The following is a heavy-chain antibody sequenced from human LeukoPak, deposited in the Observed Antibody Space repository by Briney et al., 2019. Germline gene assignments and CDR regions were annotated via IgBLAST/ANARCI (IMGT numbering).Heavy chain of an antibody. J-gene: IGHJ4*02. Sequence: PSETLSLTCTVSGGSISSYYWSWIRQPPGKGLEWIGYIYYSGSTNYNPSLKSRVTISVDTSKNQFSLKLGSVTAADTAVYYCAREGGGVTTSNYSFDYWGQGTLVTVSS. D-gene: IGHD4-11*01. CDR2: IYYSGST. CDR1: GGSISSYY. CDR3: AREGGGVTTSNYSFDY. V-gene: IGHV4-59*12.